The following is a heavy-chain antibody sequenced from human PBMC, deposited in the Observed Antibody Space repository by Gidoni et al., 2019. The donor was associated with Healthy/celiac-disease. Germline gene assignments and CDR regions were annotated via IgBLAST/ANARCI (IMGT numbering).Heavy chain of an antibody. CDR1: GGSISSYY. V-gene: IGHV4-59*07. Sequence: VQLQEPGPGLVKPSDTLSLTRPDHGGSISSYYWSWIRQPPGKGLEWMGYIYDSGSTNYNPSLKSRVTISVDTSKNQFSLKLSSVTAADTAVYYCARAPYGDYTFDYWGQGTLVTVSS. D-gene: IGHD4-17*01. CDR2: IYDSGST. J-gene: IGHJ4*02. CDR3: ARAPYGDYTFDY.